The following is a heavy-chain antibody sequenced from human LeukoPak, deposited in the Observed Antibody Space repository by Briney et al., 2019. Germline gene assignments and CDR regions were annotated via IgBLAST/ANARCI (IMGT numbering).Heavy chain of an antibody. J-gene: IGHJ4*02. Sequence: GGSLRLSRAASGFTFNTYAMHWVRQAPGKGLEYVSAISTNGGSSYYANSVKGRFTISRDNSKNTLYLQMNSLRAEDTAVYYCAKVGPPLMAAAGTRPDIRDYWGQGTLVTVSS. CDR3: AKVGPPLMAAAGTRPDIRDY. CDR1: GFTFNTYA. D-gene: IGHD6-13*01. V-gene: IGHV3-64*01. CDR2: ISTNGGSS.